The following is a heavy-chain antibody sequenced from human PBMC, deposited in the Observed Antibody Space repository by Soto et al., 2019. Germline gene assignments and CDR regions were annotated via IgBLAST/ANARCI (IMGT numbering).Heavy chain of an antibody. CDR2: IYYSGST. D-gene: IGHD5-18*01. J-gene: IGHJ6*02. V-gene: IGHV4-31*03. CDR3: ATRITDTAMVNHGMDV. CDR1: GGSISSGGYY. Sequence: QVQLQESGPGLVKPSQTLSLTCTVSGGSISSGGYYWSWIRQHPGKGLEWIGYIYYSGSTYYNPSLKSRVTISLVTFKNXFSLKLSSVTAADTAVYYCATRITDTAMVNHGMDVWGQGTTVTVSS.